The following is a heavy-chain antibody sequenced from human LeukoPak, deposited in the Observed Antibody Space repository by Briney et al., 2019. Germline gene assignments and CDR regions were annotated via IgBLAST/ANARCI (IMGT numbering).Heavy chain of an antibody. Sequence: PSETLSLTCTVSGGSITNYYWSWIRQPPGKGLEWIGYIYYSGSTNYNPSLNGRVTMSLDKSSNQLSLHLTSVTAADTATYFCSRESGPFCPFGYWGQGTLVIVSS. V-gene: IGHV4-59*12. J-gene: IGHJ4*02. CDR1: GGSITNYY. D-gene: IGHD1-26*01. CDR2: IYYSGST. CDR3: SRESGPFCPFGY.